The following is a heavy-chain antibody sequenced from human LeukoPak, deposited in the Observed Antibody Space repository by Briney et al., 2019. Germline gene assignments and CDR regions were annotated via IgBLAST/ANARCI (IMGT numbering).Heavy chain of an antibody. Sequence: VKVSCKASGYTFTSYDINWVRQATGQGLEWMGWMNPNSGNTGYAQKFQGRVTITRNTFISTAYMELSSLRSEDTAVYYCARGRRKYVWSGYPKYYFDYWGQGTLVTVSS. D-gene: IGHD3-3*01. CDR3: ARGRRKYVWSGYPKYYFDY. CDR1: GYTFTSYD. CDR2: MNPNSGNT. J-gene: IGHJ4*02. V-gene: IGHV1-8*03.